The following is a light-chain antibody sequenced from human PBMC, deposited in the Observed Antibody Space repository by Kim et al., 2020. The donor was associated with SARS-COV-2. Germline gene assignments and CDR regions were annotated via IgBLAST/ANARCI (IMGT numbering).Light chain of an antibody. CDR3: CAYAGTYYI. CDR2: EVS. Sequence: PGEPVTISCTGTSSDVGKYKYVSWYQQHPGKAPKLSISEVSKRPAGVPDRFSGSKSGNTASLTISGLQAEDEADYYCCAYAGTYYIFGTGTKVTVL. CDR1: SSDVGKYKY. J-gene: IGLJ1*01. V-gene: IGLV2-11*01.